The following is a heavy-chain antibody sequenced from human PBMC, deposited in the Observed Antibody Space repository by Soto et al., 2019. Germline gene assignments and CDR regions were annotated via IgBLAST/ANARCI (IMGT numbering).Heavy chain of an antibody. D-gene: IGHD3-3*01. CDR2: INPNSGGT. J-gene: IGHJ5*02. CDR3: ARDFRNTIFGVVSGPNWFDP. Sequence: ASVKVSCKASGYTFTGYYVHWVRQAPGQGLEWMGWINPNSGGTNYAQKFQGWVTMTRDTSISTAYMELSRLRSDDTAVYYCARDFRNTIFGVVSGPNWFDPWGQGTLVTVSS. V-gene: IGHV1-2*04. CDR1: GYTFTGYY.